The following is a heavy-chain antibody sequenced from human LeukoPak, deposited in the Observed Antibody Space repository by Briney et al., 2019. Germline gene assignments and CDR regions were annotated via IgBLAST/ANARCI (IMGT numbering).Heavy chain of an antibody. V-gene: IGHV4-59*08. CDR3: ARVPSYYYDSSGHAFDI. D-gene: IGHD3-22*01. J-gene: IGHJ3*02. CDR2: IYYSGST. CDR1: GGSISSYY. Sequence: SETLSLTCTVSGGSISSYYWSWIRQPPGKGLEWIGYIYYSGSTNYNPSLKSRVTIPVDTSKNQFSLKLGSVTAADTAVYYCARVPSYYYDSSGHAFDIWGQGTMVTVSS.